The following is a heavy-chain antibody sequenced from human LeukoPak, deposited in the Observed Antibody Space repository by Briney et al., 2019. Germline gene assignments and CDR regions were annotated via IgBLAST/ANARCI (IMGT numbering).Heavy chain of an antibody. CDR3: AREDGSFDY. J-gene: IGHJ4*02. CDR1: GYTFTGYY. D-gene: IGHD5-24*01. CDR2: INPISGGT. Sequence: ASVKVSCKSSGYTFTGYYIHWVRQAPGQGLEWMGWINPISGGTNYAEKFQGRVTTTRDTSINTAYMEVTRLTSDDTAVYYCAREDGSFDYWGQGTLVIVSS. V-gene: IGHV1-2*02.